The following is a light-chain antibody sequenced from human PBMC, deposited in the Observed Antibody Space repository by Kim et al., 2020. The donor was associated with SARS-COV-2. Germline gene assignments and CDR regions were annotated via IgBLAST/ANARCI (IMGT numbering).Light chain of an antibody. J-gene: IGLJ2*01. CDR2: QDS. CDR1: KLGDKY. Sequence: VSPGQTASIACSGDKLGDKYACWYQQKPGQSPVLVIYQDSTRPSGIPERFSGSNSGNTATLTISGTQAMDEADYYCQAWDSSTVVFGGGTQLTVL. V-gene: IGLV3-1*01. CDR3: QAWDSSTVV.